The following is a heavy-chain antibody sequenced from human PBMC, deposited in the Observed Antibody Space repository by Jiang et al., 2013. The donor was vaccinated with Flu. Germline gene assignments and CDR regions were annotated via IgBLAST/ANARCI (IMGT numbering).Heavy chain of an antibody. V-gene: IGHV4-30-2*01. CDR1: GGSISSGAYS. CDR3: ARGVICRDTICSPRPWFDP. CDR2: IYKSGTT. Sequence: GSGLVKPSQTLSLTCGVSGGSISSGAYSWTWIRQPPGKGLEWIAYIYKSGTTYYNPSLKSRLTISVDGSKNQFSLKLTSVTAADTAVYYCARGVICRDTICSPRPWFDPWGQGILVIVSA. D-gene: IGHD3-16*02. J-gene: IGHJ5*02.